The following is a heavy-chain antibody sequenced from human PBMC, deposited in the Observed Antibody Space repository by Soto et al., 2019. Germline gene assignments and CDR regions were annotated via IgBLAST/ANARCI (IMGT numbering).Heavy chain of an antibody. V-gene: IGHV1-46*01. Sequence: QVQLVQSGAEVKKPGASVKVSCKASGYTFISYSMHWVRQAPGQRLEWMGTLNPSGGSTKYSHKFQGMFTMTRDTSTRTVYMEVTSLTSEDTAVYFCARSSTRTKTFDYWGQGTLVTVSS. CDR2: LNPSGGST. CDR3: ARSSTRTKTFDY. J-gene: IGHJ4*02. D-gene: IGHD2-2*01. CDR1: GYTFISYS.